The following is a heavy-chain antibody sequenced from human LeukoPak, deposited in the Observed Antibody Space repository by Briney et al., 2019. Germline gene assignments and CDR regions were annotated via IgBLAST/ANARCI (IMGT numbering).Heavy chain of an antibody. D-gene: IGHD6-19*01. J-gene: IGHJ4*02. CDR1: GGSFSSSA. CDR3: ARDSSAVAFN. CDR2: IVPIFGES. Sequence: ASVKVSCKASGGSFSSSAFNWVRQAPGQGLECMGGIVPIFGESMYAEKFQGRVTITADESTSTVYMELSSLRSEDTAVYYCARDSSAVAFNWGQGTLVTVSS. V-gene: IGHV1-69*13.